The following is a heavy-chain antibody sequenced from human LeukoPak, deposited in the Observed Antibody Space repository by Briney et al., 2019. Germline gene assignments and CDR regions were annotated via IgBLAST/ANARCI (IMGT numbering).Heavy chain of an antibody. Sequence: GGSLGLYCAASGFTFSTYWMHWIRQVPGKGLVWVSRITPPGDNTNYADSVRGRFTVSRDNAKNTLYLQMNSLRAEDTAVYFCARDLGNNPAAELDAFDLSGQGTMVTVSS. J-gene: IGHJ3*01. CDR1: GFTFSTYW. CDR3: ARDLGNNPAAELDAFDL. CDR2: ITPPGDNT. V-gene: IGHV3-74*01. D-gene: IGHD1-14*01.